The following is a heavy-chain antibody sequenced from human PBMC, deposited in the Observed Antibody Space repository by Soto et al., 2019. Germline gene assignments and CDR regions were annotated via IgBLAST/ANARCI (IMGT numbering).Heavy chain of an antibody. CDR3: ARDLPDYYDSSGYS. J-gene: IGHJ5*02. V-gene: IGHV4-59*12. Sequence: PSETLSLTCTVSGGSISSYYWGWIRQPPGKGLEWIGYIYYSGSTNYSPSLKSRITISVDTSKNQFSLKLSSVTAADTAVYYCARDLPDYYDSSGYSWGQGTLVTVSS. CDR2: IYYSGST. CDR1: GGSISSYY. D-gene: IGHD3-22*01.